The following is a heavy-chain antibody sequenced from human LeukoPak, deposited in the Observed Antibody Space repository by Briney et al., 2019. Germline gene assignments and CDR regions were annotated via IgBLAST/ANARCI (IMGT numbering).Heavy chain of an antibody. CDR2: IRYDGSNK. J-gene: IGHJ4*02. D-gene: IGHD3-22*01. V-gene: IGHV3-30*02. Sequence: GGSLRLSCAASGFTFSSYGMHWVRQAPGEGLEWVAFIRYDGSNKYYADSVKGRFTISRDNSKNTLYLQMNSLRAEDTAVYYCAKDRTMIVVPLENWGQGTLVTVSS. CDR1: GFTFSSYG. CDR3: AKDRTMIVVPLEN.